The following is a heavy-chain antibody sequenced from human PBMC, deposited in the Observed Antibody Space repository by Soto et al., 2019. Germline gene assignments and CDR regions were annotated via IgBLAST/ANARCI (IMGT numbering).Heavy chain of an antibody. V-gene: IGHV1-69*08. Sequence: QVQLVQSGAEVKKPGSSVKVSCKASGGTFSSYTISWVRQAPGQGLEWMGRIIPILGIANYTQKFQGRVTITAEKPRSTAYMELSSLRSEDTAVYYCARDPDDPRYGMDVWGQGTTVTVSS. CDR2: IIPILGIA. CDR1: GGTFSSYT. J-gene: IGHJ6*02. CDR3: ARDPDDPRYGMDV.